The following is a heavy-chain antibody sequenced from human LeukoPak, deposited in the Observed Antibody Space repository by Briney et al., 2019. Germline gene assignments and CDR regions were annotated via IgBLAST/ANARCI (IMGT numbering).Heavy chain of an antibody. D-gene: IGHD3-16*01. Sequence: GGSLRLFCAASGFTFSSYSMNWVRQAPGKGLEWVSSISSSSSYIYYADSVKGRFTISRDNAKNSLYLQMNSLRAEDTAVYYCARDGGKFDYYYMDVWGKGTTVTVSS. CDR2: ISSSSSYI. CDR1: GFTFSSYS. CDR3: ARDGGKFDYYYMDV. J-gene: IGHJ6*03. V-gene: IGHV3-21*01.